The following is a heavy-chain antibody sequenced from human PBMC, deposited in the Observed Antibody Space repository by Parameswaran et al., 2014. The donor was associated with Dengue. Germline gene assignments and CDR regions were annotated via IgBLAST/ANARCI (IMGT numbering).Heavy chain of an antibody. CDR3: ARDHKPTVTPNRYYGMDV. V-gene: IGHV3-20*01. D-gene: IGHD4-11*01. Sequence: VRQMPGKGLEWVSGINWNGGSTGYADSVKGRFTISRDNAKNSLYLQMNSLRAEDTALYHCARDHKPTVTPNRYYGMDVWGQGTTVTVSS. J-gene: IGHJ6*02. CDR2: INWNGGST.